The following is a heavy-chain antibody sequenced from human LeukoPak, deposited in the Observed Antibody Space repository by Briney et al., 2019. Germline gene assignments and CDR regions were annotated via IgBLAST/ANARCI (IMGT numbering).Heavy chain of an antibody. CDR1: GGSFSGYY. V-gene: IGHV4-34*01. CDR2: INHSGST. Sequence: SGTLSLTCAVYGGSFSGYYWSWIRQPPGKGLEWIGEINHSGSTNYNPSLKSRVTISVDTSKNQFSLKLRSVTAADTAVYYCARDRNGDYRDFDYWGQGTLVTVSS. CDR3: ARDRNGDYRDFDY. D-gene: IGHD4-17*01. J-gene: IGHJ4*02.